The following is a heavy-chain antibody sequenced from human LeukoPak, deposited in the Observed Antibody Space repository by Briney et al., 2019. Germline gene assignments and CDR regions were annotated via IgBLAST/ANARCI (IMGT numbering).Heavy chain of an antibody. CDR1: GFIVSNNY. J-gene: IGHJ1*01. Sequence: PGGSLRLSCAASGFIVSNNYMSWVRHAPGKGLEWISVTYTSGYTSYTDSVKGRFTVFRDNAKNTLLLQMNSLREEDTAVYYCAKRSPVAVWGQGTLVTVSS. CDR3: AKRSPVAV. V-gene: IGHV3-66*04. D-gene: IGHD6-19*01. CDR2: TYTSGYT.